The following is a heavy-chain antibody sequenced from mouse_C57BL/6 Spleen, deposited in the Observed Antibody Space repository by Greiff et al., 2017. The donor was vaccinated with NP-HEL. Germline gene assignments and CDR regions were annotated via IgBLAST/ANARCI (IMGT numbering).Heavy chain of an antibody. CDR1: GFTFSDYG. CDR3: ARGQANWDYFDY. CDR2: ISSGSSTI. V-gene: IGHV5-17*01. J-gene: IGHJ2*01. D-gene: IGHD4-1*01. Sequence: EVHLVESGGGLVKPGGSLKLSCAASGFTFSDYGMHWVRQAPEKGLEWVAYISSGSSTIYYADTVKGRFTISRDNAKNTLFLQMTSLRSEDTAMYYCARGQANWDYFDYWGQGTTLTVSS.